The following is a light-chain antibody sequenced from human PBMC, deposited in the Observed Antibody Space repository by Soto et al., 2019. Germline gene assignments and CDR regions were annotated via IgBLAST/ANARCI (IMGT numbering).Light chain of an antibody. CDR2: GTS. V-gene: IGKV3-20*01. CDR1: RDVSSGL. J-gene: IGKJ1*01. Sequence: EIVLTQSPGTLSLSPGERATLSCRASRDVSSGLLAWYQQKPGQAPRLLIYGTSTRATGIPVRFSGSGSGTDFTLTISSLQPEDFAVYFCHQDFNLPWTFGQGTKVDIK. CDR3: HQDFNLPWT.